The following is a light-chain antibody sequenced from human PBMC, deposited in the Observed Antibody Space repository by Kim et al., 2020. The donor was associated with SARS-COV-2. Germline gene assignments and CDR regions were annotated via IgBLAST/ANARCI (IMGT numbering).Light chain of an antibody. CDR2: WAS. J-gene: IGKJ4*01. Sequence: DIVMTQSPDSLAVSLGERATINCKSSQSVLYSSKNRDYLAWYQQKPGQPPKLLIYWASTRESGVPDRFSGSGSGTDFTLTISSLQAEDVAVYYCQQYYSTVTFGGGTKVEI. CDR3: QQYYSTVT. CDR1: QSVLYSSKNRDY. V-gene: IGKV4-1*01.